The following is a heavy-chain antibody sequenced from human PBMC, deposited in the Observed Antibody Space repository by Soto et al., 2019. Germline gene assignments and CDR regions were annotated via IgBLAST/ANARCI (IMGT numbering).Heavy chain of an antibody. Sequence: PGGSLRLSCTASGFTFGGYAMSWFRQAPGKGLEWVGFIRSKAYGGTTEYAASVKGRFTISRDDSKSIAYLQMNSLKTEDTAVYYCTSDSSGYEYFEYWGQGTLVTVPQ. CDR1: GFTFGGYA. J-gene: IGHJ4*02. CDR3: TSDSSGYEYFEY. V-gene: IGHV3-49*03. D-gene: IGHD3-22*01. CDR2: IRSKAYGGTT.